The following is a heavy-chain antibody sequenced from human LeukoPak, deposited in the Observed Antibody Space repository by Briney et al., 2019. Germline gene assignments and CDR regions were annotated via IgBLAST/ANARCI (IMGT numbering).Heavy chain of an antibody. CDR3: AKAPLRVVPAATTDYYYYMDV. Sequence: PGGSLRLSCAASGFTFSGYGMHWVRQAPGEGLEWVAFIRYDGSNKYYADSVKGRFTISRDNSKNTLYLQMNSLRAEDTAVYYCAKAPLRVVPAATTDYYYYMDVWGKGTTVTVSS. V-gene: IGHV3-30*02. D-gene: IGHD2-2*01. CDR1: GFTFSGYG. J-gene: IGHJ6*03. CDR2: IRYDGSNK.